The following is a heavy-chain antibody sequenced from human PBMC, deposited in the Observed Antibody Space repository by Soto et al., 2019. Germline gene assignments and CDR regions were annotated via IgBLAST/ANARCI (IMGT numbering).Heavy chain of an antibody. V-gene: IGHV4-30-2*01. CDR2: IYHSGST. Sequence: SETLSLTCAVSGGSISSGGYSWSWIRQPPGKGLEWIGYIYHSGSTYYNPSLKSRVTISVDRSKNQFSLRLTSVTAADTAVYYCARLASPTVLVTYHGFDIWAQRTMVTVSS. D-gene: IGHD2-21*02. CDR3: ARLASPTVLVTYHGFDI. CDR1: GGSISSGGYS. J-gene: IGHJ3*02.